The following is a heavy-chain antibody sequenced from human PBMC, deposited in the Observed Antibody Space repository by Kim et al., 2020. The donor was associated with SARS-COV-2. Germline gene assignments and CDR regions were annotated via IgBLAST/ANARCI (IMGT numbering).Heavy chain of an antibody. CDR1: GYIFTSYA. J-gene: IGHJ3*02. V-gene: IGHV1-3*01. CDR2: MNAGDGNT. CDR3: ARGLWFGAAPFDI. D-gene: IGHD3-10*01. Sequence: ASVKVSCKASGYIFTSYAMHWVRQAPGQRPEWMGWMNAGDGNTKYSQDFQGRVTFTRDTSASTAYMELSSLRSEDTAVYSCARGLWFGAAPFDIWGQGTMVTVSS.